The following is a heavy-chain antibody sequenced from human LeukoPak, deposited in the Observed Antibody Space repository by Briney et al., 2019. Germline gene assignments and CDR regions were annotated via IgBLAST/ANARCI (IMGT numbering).Heavy chain of an antibody. CDR3: ASAMDTAMWASNWFDP. J-gene: IGHJ5*02. Sequence: SETLSLTCTVSGYSISSGYYWGWIRQPPGKGLEWIGSIYHSGSTYYNPSLKSRVTISVDTSKNQFSLKLSSVTAADTAVYYCASAMDTAMWASNWFDPWGQGTLVTVSS. CDR2: IYHSGST. CDR1: GYSISSGYY. D-gene: IGHD5-18*01. V-gene: IGHV4-38-2*02.